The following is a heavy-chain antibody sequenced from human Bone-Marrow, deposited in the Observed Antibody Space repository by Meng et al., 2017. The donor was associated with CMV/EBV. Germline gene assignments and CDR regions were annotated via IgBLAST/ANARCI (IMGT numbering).Heavy chain of an antibody. J-gene: IGHJ5*02. CDR1: GFIFRTYG. CDR2: ISSNGDRT. Sequence: ASGFIFRTYGMHWVRQAPGKGMEFVSAISSNGDRTYYGNSVKGRFTISRDNSRNTLYLQMGSLRPEDMAVYYCARERGSGWFNWFDPWGQGTLVTVSS. D-gene: IGHD6-19*01. CDR3: ARERGSGWFNWFDP. V-gene: IGHV3-64*01.